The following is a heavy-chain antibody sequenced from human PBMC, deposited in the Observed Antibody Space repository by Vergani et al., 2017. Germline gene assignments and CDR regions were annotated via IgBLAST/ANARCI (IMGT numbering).Heavy chain of an antibody. J-gene: IGHJ5*02. V-gene: IGHV1-69*13. CDR2: IIPMFGTA. D-gene: IGHD3-10*01. Sequence: QVHLVQSGAEVKKPGSSVKVTCKVSGGAFNNYGINWVRQAPGQGLEWMGRIIPMFGTANHAQKFQGRVTITADESTSTAYMELSSLTSQDTAMYYCARGRLKLRGLFAGWFDPWGQGTLVTVSS. CDR3: ARGRLKLRGLFAGWFDP. CDR1: GGAFNNYG.